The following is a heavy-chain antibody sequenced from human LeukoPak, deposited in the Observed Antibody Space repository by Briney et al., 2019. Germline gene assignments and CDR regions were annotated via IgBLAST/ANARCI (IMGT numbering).Heavy chain of an antibody. Sequence: SETVSLTCAVYGGSFSGYYWSWIRQPPGKGLEWIGEINHSGSTNHNPSLKSRVTISVDTSKNQFSLKLSSVTAADTAVYYCARKTLRRNYYGSGSSSFDPWGQGTLVTVSS. CDR2: INHSGST. D-gene: IGHD3-10*01. J-gene: IGHJ5*02. CDR1: GGSFSGYY. V-gene: IGHV4-34*01. CDR3: ARKTLRRNYYGSGSSSFDP.